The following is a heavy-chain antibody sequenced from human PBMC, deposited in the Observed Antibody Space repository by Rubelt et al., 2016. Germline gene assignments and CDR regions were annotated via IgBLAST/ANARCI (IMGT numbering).Heavy chain of an antibody. CDR2: IYYSGRT. V-gene: IGHV4-59*12. J-gene: IGHJ4*02. D-gene: IGHD3-3*01. CDR3: ARAGSRRGRVYYLDY. Sequence: GKGLEWIGYIYYSGRTNYNPSLKSRVTISVDTSKNQFSLKLSSVTAADTAVYFCARAGSRRGRVYYLDYWGQGNLVTVSS.